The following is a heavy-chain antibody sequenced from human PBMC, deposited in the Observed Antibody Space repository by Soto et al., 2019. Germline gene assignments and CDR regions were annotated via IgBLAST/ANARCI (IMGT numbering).Heavy chain of an antibody. D-gene: IGHD4-17*01. CDR3: ARTYMTTVTTLDFDY. J-gene: IGHJ4*02. Sequence: SGPTLVNPTQTLTLTCTFSGFSLSTTGMCVSWIRQPPGKALEWLALIDWDDDKYYSTSLKTRLTISKDTSKNQVVLTMTNMDPVDTATYYCARTYMTTVTTLDFDYWGQGTQVTVSS. CDR2: IDWDDDK. V-gene: IGHV2-70*01. CDR1: GFSLSTTGMC.